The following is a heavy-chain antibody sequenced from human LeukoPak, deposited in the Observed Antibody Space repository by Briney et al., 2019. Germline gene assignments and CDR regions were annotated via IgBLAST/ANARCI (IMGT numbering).Heavy chain of an antibody. CDR2: INHSGST. Sequence: PSETLSLTCAVYGGSFSGYYWSWIRQPPGKGLEWIGEINHSGSTNYNPSLKSRVTISVDTSKNQFSLKLSSVTAADTAVYYCASDTDEGYFDYWGQGTLVTVSS. J-gene: IGHJ4*01. CDR1: GGSFSGYY. V-gene: IGHV4-34*01. CDR3: ASDTDEGYFDY.